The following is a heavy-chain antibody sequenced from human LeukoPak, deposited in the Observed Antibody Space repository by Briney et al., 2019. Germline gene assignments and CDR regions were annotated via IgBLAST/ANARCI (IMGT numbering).Heavy chain of an antibody. CDR3: ARESSGWAFDY. CDR1: GFTFSSYA. D-gene: IGHD6-19*01. CDR2: ISYDGSNK. J-gene: IGHJ4*02. Sequence: GRSLRLSCAASGFTFSSYAMHWVRQAPGKGLEWVAVISYDGSNKYYAGSVKGRFTISRDNSKNTLYLQMNSLRAEDTAVYYCARESSGWAFDYWGQGTLVTVSS. V-gene: IGHV3-30*04.